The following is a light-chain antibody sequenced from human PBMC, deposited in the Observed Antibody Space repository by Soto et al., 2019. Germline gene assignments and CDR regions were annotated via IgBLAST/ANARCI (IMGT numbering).Light chain of an antibody. Sequence: QSALTQPASVSGSPGQSITISCTGTSSDVGGYNYVSWYQQHPGKAPKLMIYAVSNRPSGVSTRFSGSKSGNTASLTISGLQAEDEADYHCSSDTTSSTLLYVFGTGTKVTVL. CDR2: AVS. J-gene: IGLJ1*01. CDR1: SSDVGGYNY. CDR3: SSDTTSSTLLYV. V-gene: IGLV2-14*01.